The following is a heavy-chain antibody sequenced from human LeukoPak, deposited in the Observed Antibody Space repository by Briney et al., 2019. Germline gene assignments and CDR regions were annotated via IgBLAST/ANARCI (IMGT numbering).Heavy chain of an antibody. D-gene: IGHD3-10*01. Sequence: GASVKLSCKASGYTFTSYGISWVRQAPGQGLEWMGWISAYNGNTNYAQKLKGRVTMTTETTTSTPYMELWSLRSDDTAVYYCSRNRMVRGVTRLTDAFDMWGQGTMVTVSS. CDR2: ISAYNGNT. CDR1: GYTFTSYG. CDR3: SRNRMVRGVTRLTDAFDM. J-gene: IGHJ3*02. V-gene: IGHV1-18*01.